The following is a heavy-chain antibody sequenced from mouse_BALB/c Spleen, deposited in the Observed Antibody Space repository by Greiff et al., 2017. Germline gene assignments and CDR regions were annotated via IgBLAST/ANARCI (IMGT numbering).Heavy chain of an antibody. Sequence: EVKVVESGGGLVKPGGSLKLSCAASGFTFSSYAMSWVRQTPEKRLEWVASISSGGSTNYPDSVKGRFTISRDNARNILYLQMSSLRSEDTAMYYCARGDRYDVFFAYWGQGTLVTVSA. CDR3: ARGDRYDVFFAY. V-gene: IGHV5-6-5*01. D-gene: IGHD2-14*01. CDR1: GFTFSSYA. J-gene: IGHJ3*01. CDR2: ISSGGST.